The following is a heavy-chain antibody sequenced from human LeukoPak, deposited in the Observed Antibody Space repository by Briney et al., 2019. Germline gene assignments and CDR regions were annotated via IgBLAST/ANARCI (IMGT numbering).Heavy chain of an antibody. CDR1: GFTFSSYS. V-gene: IGHV3-21*01. J-gene: IGHJ4*02. CDR3: AREDTAMASRY. CDR2: ISSSSSYI. Sequence: GGSLRLSCAASGFTFSSYSMNWVRQAPGKGLEWVSSISSSSSYIYYADSVKGRFTTSRDNAKNSLYLQMNSLRAEDTAVYYCAREDTAMASRYWGQGTLVTVSS. D-gene: IGHD5-18*01.